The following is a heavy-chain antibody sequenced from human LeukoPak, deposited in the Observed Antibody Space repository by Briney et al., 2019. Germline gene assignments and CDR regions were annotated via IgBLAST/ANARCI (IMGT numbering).Heavy chain of an antibody. J-gene: IGHJ4*02. V-gene: IGHV1-69*01. CDR1: GGTFSSYA. Sequence: SVKVSCKASGGTFSSYAISWVRQAPGQGLEWMGGIIPIFGTANYAQKFQGRVTITADESTSTAYMELSSLRSEYTAVYYCARSVSIVGATGVYFDYWGQGTLVTVSS. D-gene: IGHD1-26*01. CDR3: ARSVSIVGATGVYFDY. CDR2: IIPIFGTA.